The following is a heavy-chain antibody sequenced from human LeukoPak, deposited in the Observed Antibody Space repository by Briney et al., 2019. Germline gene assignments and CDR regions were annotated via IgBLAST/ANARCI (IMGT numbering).Heavy chain of an antibody. CDR2: ISSSGNNM. V-gene: IGHV3-48*03. CDR3: ARESVRFCSGGTCDSRRAFDY. D-gene: IGHD2-15*01. CDR1: GFTFSSYE. J-gene: IGHJ4*02. Sequence: GGSLRLSCAASGFTFSSYEMNWVRQAPGKGLEWVSYISSSGNNMYYADSVKGRFTIARDNAKNSLYLQMNSLSAEDTAVYYCARESVRFCSGGTCDSRRAFDYWGQGTLVTVSS.